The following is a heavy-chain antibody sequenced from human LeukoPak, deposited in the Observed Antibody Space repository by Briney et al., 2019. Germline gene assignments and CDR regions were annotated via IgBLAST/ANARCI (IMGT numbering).Heavy chain of an antibody. CDR1: GGTFSSYT. V-gene: IGHV1-69*02. CDR3: ARVSPDGYFDY. Sequence: ASVKVSCKASGGTFSSYTISWVRQAPGQGLEWMGRIIPILGIANYAQKFPGRVTITADKSTSTAYMELSSLRSEDTAVYYCARVSPDGYFDYWGQGALVTVSS. CDR2: IIPILGIA. J-gene: IGHJ4*02. D-gene: IGHD2/OR15-2a*01.